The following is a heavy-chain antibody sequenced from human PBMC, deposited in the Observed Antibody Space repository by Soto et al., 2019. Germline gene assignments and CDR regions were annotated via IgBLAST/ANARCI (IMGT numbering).Heavy chain of an antibody. J-gene: IGHJ3*01. CDR1: GYTFTAYY. V-gene: IGHV1-46*03. CDR3: ARVPLKGGYAWAGEP. D-gene: IGHD5-12*01. CDR2: VNPSDGAA. Sequence: QVRLVQSGAEVKKPGASVKVSCRTSGYTFTAYYMHWVRQAPGQGLEWMGIVNPSDGAATYAQKFQGRVPMTRDTSAANVFMELSSLRSDDSAVYYCARVPLKGGYAWAGEPWGQGTKVIVSS.